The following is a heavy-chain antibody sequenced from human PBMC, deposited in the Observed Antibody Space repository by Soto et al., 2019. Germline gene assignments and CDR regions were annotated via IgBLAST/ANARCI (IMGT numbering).Heavy chain of an antibody. CDR3: ARRNRPSYTSDY. V-gene: IGHV3-74*01. CDR1: GFTFSSYW. J-gene: IGHJ4*02. Sequence: EVQLVESGGGLVQPGGSLRLSCAASGFTFSSYWMHWVRQAPGKGLEWVSRINDDGRRTSYADSVKGRCTISRDNAKHTLYLQMNSLRDDDTAIYYCARRNRPSYTSDYWGQGTLGTVSS. D-gene: IGHD4-4*01. CDR2: INDDGRRT.